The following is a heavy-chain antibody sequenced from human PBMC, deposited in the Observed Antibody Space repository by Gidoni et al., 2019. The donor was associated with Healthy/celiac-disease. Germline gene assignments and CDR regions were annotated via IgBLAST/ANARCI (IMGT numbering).Heavy chain of an antibody. V-gene: IGHV3-23*04. Sequence: EVQLVESGGGLVQPGGSMRLYCAASGLTFRSYAMSWVRQAPGKGLEWVSAISGSGGSTYDADAVKGRFTISRDNSKNTLYLQMSSLRAEDTAVYYCAKGPIRLLYHNWFDPWGQGTLVTVSS. J-gene: IGHJ5*02. D-gene: IGHD2-2*02. CDR3: AKGPIRLLYHNWFDP. CDR1: GLTFRSYA. CDR2: ISGSGGST.